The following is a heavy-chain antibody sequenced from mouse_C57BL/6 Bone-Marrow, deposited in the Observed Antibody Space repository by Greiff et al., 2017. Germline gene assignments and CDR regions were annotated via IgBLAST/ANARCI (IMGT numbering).Heavy chain of an antibody. D-gene: IGHD2-2*01. J-gene: IGHJ4*01. Sequence: EVQLQQSGPELVKPGASVKMSCKASGYTFTDYNMHWVKQSPGKSLEWIGYINPNNGGTSYNQKFKGKATLTVNKSSSTAYMELRSLTSEDSAVYYCARCLRLWLRTIYYYAMDYWGQGTSVTVSS. CDR1: GYTFTDYN. V-gene: IGHV1-22*01. CDR3: ARCLRLWLRTIYYYAMDY. CDR2: INPNNGGT.